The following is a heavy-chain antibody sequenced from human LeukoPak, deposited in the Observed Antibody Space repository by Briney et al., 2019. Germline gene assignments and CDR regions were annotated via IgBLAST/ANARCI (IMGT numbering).Heavy chain of an antibody. CDR3: ARDSEHSYYYGSGSSDAFDI. CDR1: GYTFTSYA. CDR2: INTNIGNP. V-gene: IGHV7-4-1*02. D-gene: IGHD3-10*01. J-gene: IGHJ3*02. Sequence: ASVKVSCKASGYTFTSYAMNWVRQAPGQGLEWMGWINTNIGNPTYAQGFTGRFVFSLDTSVSTAYLQISSLKAEDTAVYYCARDSEHSYYYGSGSSDAFDIWGQGTMVTVSS.